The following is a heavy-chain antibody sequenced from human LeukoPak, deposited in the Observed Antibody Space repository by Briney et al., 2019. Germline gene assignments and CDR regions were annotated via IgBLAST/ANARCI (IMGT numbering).Heavy chain of an antibody. CDR3: AKSGGYCYYYGMDV. Sequence: GGSLRLSCAASGFTFSSYGMHWVRQAPGKGLEWVAVISYDGSNKYYADPVKGRFTISRDNSKNTLYLQMNSLRAEDTAVYYCAKSGGYCYYYGMDVWGQGTTVTVSS. V-gene: IGHV3-30*18. J-gene: IGHJ6*02. CDR1: GFTFSSYG. D-gene: IGHD3-16*01. CDR2: ISYDGSNK.